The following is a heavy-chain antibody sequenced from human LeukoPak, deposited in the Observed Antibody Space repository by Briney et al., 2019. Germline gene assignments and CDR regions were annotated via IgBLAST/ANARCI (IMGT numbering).Heavy chain of an antibody. Sequence: KPSETLSLTCTVSGGSISSYYWSWIRQPPGKGLEWIGYIYYSGSTNYNPSLRSRVTISVDTSKNQFSLKLSSVTAADTAVYYCARDAAYYYGSGSYRNGIDYWGQGSLVTVSS. CDR1: GGSISSYY. J-gene: IGHJ4*02. V-gene: IGHV4-59*01. D-gene: IGHD3-10*01. CDR3: ARDAAYYYGSGSYRNGIDY. CDR2: IYYSGST.